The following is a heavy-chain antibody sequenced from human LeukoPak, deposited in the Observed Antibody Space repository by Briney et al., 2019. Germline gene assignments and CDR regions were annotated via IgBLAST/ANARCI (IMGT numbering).Heavy chain of an antibody. CDR2: IRYDGNNK. Sequence: PGGSLRLSCAASGFTFSSYGIHWVRQAPGKGLEGVAFIRYDGNNKYYADSVKGRFTISRDNSKKTLYLQMNSLRAEGTAVYYCAKDSKRWKTYYYASGSYYFEYWGQGTLVTVSS. CDR3: AKDSKRWKTYYYASGSYYFEY. J-gene: IGHJ4*02. V-gene: IGHV3-30*02. CDR1: GFTFSSYG. D-gene: IGHD3-10*01.